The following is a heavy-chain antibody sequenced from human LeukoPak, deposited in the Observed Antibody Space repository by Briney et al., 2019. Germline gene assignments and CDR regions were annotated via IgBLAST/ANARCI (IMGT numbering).Heavy chain of an antibody. CDR3: AREGRMIVVVMGAFDY. D-gene: IGHD3-22*01. V-gene: IGHV4-38-2*02. Sequence: SETLSLTCTVSGYSISSGYYWGWIRQPPGKGLEWIGSIYHSGSTYYNPSLKSRVTISVDTSKNQFSLKLSSVTAADTAVYYCAREGRMIVVVMGAFDYWGQGTLVTVSS. J-gene: IGHJ4*02. CDR2: IYHSGST. CDR1: GYSISSGYY.